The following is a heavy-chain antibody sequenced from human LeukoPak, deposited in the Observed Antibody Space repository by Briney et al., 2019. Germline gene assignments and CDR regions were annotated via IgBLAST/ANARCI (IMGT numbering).Heavy chain of an antibody. CDR1: GHTFTSYY. D-gene: IGHD3-10*01. CDR3: ARTYYYGSGSYSEYYFDY. Sequence: GASVKVSCKASGHTFTSYYMHWVRQAPGQGLEWMGIINPSGGSTSYAQKFQGRVTMTRDTSTSTVYMELSSLRSEDTAVYYCARTYYYGSGSYSEYYFDYWGQGTLVTVSS. J-gene: IGHJ4*02. CDR2: INPSGGST. V-gene: IGHV1-46*01.